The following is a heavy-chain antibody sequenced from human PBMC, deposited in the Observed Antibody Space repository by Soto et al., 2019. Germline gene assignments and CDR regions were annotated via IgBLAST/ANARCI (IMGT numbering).Heavy chain of an antibody. D-gene: IGHD1-26*01. CDR3: ARDDDGGSDGDIGY. V-gene: IGHV3-30*04. J-gene: IGHJ4*02. CDR1: GFTFSSYV. CDR2: ISRDGSNE. Sequence: QVQLVESGGGVVQPGRSLRLSCAASGFTFSSYVIHWVRQTPDKGLEWVAFISRDGSNEYYADSVKGRFTISRYNSKNTLHLDINSLRAKDTADYYCARDDDGGSDGDIGYWGQGTLVTVSS.